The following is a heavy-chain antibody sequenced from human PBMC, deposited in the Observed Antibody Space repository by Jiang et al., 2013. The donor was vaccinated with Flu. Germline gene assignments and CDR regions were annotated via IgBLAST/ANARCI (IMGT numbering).Heavy chain of an antibody. CDR3: ARDIGWSSVDP. V-gene: IGHV4-61*01. D-gene: IGHD2-15*01. CDR1: GGSVSSGSYY. J-gene: IGHJ5*02. Sequence: SGSGLVKPSETLSLTCTVSGGSVSSGSYYWSWIRQPPGKGLEWIGYIYYSGSTNYNPSLKSRVTISVDTSKNQFSLKLSSVTAADTAVYYCARDIGWSSVDPWGQGTLVTVSS. CDR2: IYYSGST.